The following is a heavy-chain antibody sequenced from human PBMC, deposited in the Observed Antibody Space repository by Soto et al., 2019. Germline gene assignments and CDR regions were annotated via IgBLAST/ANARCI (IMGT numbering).Heavy chain of an antibody. V-gene: IGHV3-74*01. CDR1: GFTFSNYW. CDR2: VKSDGGST. J-gene: IGHJ1*01. Sequence: GGSLRLSCVGSGFTFSNYWMHWVRQAPGKGLEWVSVVKSDGGSTRYADSVKGRFTISRDNSKNTLSLQMNSLRAEDTAVYYCAKARGSSTPAPGSYWGQGTLVTVSS. CDR3: AKARGSSTPAPGSY. D-gene: IGHD2-2*01.